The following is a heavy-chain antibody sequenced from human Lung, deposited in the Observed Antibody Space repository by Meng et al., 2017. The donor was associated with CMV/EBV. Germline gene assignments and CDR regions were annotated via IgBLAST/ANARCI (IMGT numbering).Heavy chain of an antibody. CDR2: IYSGGST. V-gene: IGHV3-66*02. CDR3: AQGPPFDY. CDR1: GFTVSSNY. J-gene: IGHJ4*02. Sequence: GESLKISCAASGFTVSSNYMSWVRQAPGKGLEWVSVIYSGGSTYYADSVKGRFTISRDNSKNTLYLQMNSLRAEDTAVYYCAQGPPFDYLGQGTLVTVSS.